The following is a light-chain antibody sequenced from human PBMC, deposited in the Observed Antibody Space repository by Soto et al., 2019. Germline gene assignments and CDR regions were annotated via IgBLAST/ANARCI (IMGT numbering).Light chain of an antibody. Sequence: DIVMTQSPLSLPVTPGEPASISCRSSQSLLHSNGYYYLDWYLQKPGQSPQVLIYLGSNRASGVPDRFSGSGSGTDFTLTISRVEAEDVGVYYCMQTLHTRTFGQGTKVEIK. CDR2: LGS. V-gene: IGKV2-28*01. CDR1: QSLLHSNGYYY. J-gene: IGKJ1*01. CDR3: MQTLHTRT.